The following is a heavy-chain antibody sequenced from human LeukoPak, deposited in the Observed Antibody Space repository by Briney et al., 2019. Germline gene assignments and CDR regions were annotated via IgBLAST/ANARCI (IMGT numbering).Heavy chain of an antibody. CDR2: INPNSGGT. CDR1: GYTFTGYY. V-gene: IGHV1-2*06. CDR3: ARDPYDSTAFDI. Sequence: ASVKVSCKASGYTFTGYYMHWVRQAPGQGLEWMGRINPNSGGTNYAQKFQGRVTMTRDTSISTAYMELSRLGSDDTAVYYCARDPYDSTAFDIWGQGTMVTVSS. D-gene: IGHD3-22*01. J-gene: IGHJ3*02.